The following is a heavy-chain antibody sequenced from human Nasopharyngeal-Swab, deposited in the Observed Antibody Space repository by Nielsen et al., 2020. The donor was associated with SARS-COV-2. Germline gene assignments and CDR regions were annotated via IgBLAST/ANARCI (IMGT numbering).Heavy chain of an antibody. J-gene: IGHJ6*02. Sequence: SVKVSCKASGGTFNSYAISWVRQAPGQGLEWMGGIIPIFGTANYAQKFQGRVTINADKSTGTAYMELSSLRSEDTALYYCARDRIEITIFGVVYCGMDVWGQGTTVTVSS. D-gene: IGHD3-3*01. V-gene: IGHV1-69*06. CDR3: ARDRIEITIFGVVYCGMDV. CDR1: GGTFNSYA. CDR2: IIPIFGTA.